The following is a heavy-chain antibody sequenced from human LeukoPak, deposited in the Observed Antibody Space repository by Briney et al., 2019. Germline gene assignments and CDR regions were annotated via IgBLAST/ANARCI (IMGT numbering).Heavy chain of an antibody. J-gene: IGHJ4*02. V-gene: IGHV3-23*01. CDR2: ISGCGGST. CDR3: ARDVLGRLVLRFSWGYFDY. D-gene: IGHD3-3*01. CDR1: GFTFSSYA. Sequence: GGSLRLSCAASGFTFSSYAMSWVRQAPVKGLEWVSAISGCGGSTYYADSVKGRFTISRDNSKNTLYLQMNSLRAEDTAVYYCARDVLGRLVLRFSWGYFDYWGQGTLVTVSS.